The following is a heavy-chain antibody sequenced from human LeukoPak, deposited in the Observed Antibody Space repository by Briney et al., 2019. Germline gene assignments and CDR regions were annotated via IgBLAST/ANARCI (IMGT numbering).Heavy chain of an antibody. CDR2: IHNSGNS. V-gene: IGHV4-59*01. CDR1: GDSISGYY. J-gene: IGHJ4*02. D-gene: IGHD2-2*01. Sequence: SETLSLTCSVSGDSISGYYWSWIRQPPGKGLEWIAYIHNSGNSNYNPSLKSRVTISADTSKNQFSLKLSSVTAADTAVYYCARFRFCSGTRCFYDFDYWGQGILVTVSS. CDR3: ARFRFCSGTRCFYDFDY.